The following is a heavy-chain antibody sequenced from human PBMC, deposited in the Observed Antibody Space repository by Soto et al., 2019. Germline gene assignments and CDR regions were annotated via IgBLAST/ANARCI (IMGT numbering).Heavy chain of an antibody. CDR1: GFTFSSYG. J-gene: IGHJ6*02. D-gene: IGHD1-1*01. Sequence: LRLSCAASGFTFSSYGMHWVRQAPVKGLEWVAVISYDGSNKYYADSVKGRFTISRDNSKNTLYLQMNSLRAEDTAVYYCSRPGNWNYDYYGMDVWGQGTTVTVSS. CDR2: ISYDGSNK. V-gene: IGHV3-30*03. CDR3: SRPGNWNYDYYGMDV.